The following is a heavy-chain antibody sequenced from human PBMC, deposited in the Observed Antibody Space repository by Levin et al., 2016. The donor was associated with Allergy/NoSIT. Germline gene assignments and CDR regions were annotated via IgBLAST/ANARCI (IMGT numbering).Heavy chain of an antibody. D-gene: IGHD5/OR15-5a*01. V-gene: IGHV4-59*01. Sequence: RQAPGKGLEWIGYIYYSGSTNYNPSLKSRVTISVDTSKNQFSLKLSSVTAADTAVYYCARVTVSVGFDPWGQGTLVTVSS. CDR2: IYYSGST. J-gene: IGHJ5*02. CDR3: ARVTVSVGFDP.